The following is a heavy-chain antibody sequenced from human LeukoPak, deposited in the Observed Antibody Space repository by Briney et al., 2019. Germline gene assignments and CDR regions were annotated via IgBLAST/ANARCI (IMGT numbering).Heavy chain of an antibody. CDR3: TTDEDWNYARKDV. J-gene: IGHJ6*02. V-gene: IGHV3-33*01. CDR2: IWSDGDNK. CDR1: GFTFSTYG. D-gene: IGHD1-7*01. Sequence: PGGSLRLSCAASGFTFSTYGMHWVRQAPGKGLEWVAVIWSDGDNKFYADSVKGRFTFSRDNSKNMLFLQMSSLRAEDTAVYYCTTDEDWNYARKDVWGQGATVIVSS.